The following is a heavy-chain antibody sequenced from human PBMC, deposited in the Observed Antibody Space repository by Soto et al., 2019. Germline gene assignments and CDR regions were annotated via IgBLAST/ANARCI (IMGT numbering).Heavy chain of an antibody. D-gene: IGHD3-10*01. CDR3: ASQSSGSYYDPYYHYGMDV. CDR2: IIPIFGTA. V-gene: IGHV1-69*01. J-gene: IGHJ6*02. Sequence: QVQLVQSGAEVKKPGSSVKVSCKASGGTLSSYAISWVRQAPGQGLEWMGGIIPIFGTANYAQKFQGRDTITADESPSKAYMELSSLRSEDTAVYYCASQSSGSYYDPYYHYGMDVWGQGTTVTVSS. CDR1: GGTLSSYA.